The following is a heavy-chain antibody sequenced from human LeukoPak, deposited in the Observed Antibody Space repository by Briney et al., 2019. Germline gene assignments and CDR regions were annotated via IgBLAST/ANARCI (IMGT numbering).Heavy chain of an antibody. CDR1: GGTFSSYA. CDR2: IIPFFGTA. J-gene: IGHJ5*02. Sequence: SVKVSCKASGGTFSSYAISWVRQAPGQGLEWMGGIIPFFGTANYAQKFQGRVTITTDESTSTAYMELSSLRSEDTAVYYCAKHTLQQYSSHPFDPWGQGTLVTVSS. V-gene: IGHV1-69*05. D-gene: IGHD6-19*01. CDR3: AKHTLQQYSSHPFDP.